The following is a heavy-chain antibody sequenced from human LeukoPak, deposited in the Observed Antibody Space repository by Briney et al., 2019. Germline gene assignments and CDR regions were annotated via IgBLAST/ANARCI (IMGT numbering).Heavy chain of an antibody. D-gene: IGHD4-23*01. CDR1: GGTFSSYA. V-gene: IGHV1-69*05. CDR2: IIPIFGTA. Sequence: SVKVSCRASGGTFSSYAGSWVRQAPGQGLEWMGGIIPIFGTANYAQKFQGRVTITTDESTSTAYMELSSLRSEDTAVYYCARRGKPDYYYYMDVWGKGTTVTVSS. J-gene: IGHJ6*03. CDR3: ARRGKPDYYYYMDV.